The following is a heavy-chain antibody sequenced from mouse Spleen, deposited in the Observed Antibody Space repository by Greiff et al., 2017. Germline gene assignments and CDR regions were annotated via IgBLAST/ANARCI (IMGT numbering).Heavy chain of an antibody. J-gene: IGHJ4*01. CDR3: GRNGYDYDYAMDY. CDR1: GFSLTNYG. V-gene: IGHV2-4*02. Sequence: VQLQESGPGLVQPSQSLSITCTVSGFSLTNYGVHWVRQPPGKGLEWLGVIWSGGSTDYNGAFISRLSISKDNSKSQVFFKMNSLQADDTAIYYCGRNGYDYDYAMDYWGQGTSVTVSS. D-gene: IGHD2-4*01. CDR2: IWSGGST.